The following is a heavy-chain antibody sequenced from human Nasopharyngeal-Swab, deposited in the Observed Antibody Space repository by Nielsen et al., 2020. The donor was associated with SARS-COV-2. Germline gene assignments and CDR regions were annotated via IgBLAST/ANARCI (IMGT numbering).Heavy chain of an antibody. CDR1: GFPFSSYG. CDR2: IYYDGSKK. CDR3: ARESGVGELLGVSFDY. D-gene: IGHD3-10*01. J-gene: IGHJ4*02. Sequence: GESLKISCAASGFPFSSYGMHWVRQAPGKGLEWVAIIYYDGSKKYYADSVNGRFTITRDNSKNTLYLQMNSLRGEDTAVYYCARESGVGELLGVSFDYWGQGTLVTVSS. V-gene: IGHV3-33*01.